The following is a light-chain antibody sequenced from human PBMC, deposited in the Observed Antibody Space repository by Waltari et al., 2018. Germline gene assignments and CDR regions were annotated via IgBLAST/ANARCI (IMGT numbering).Light chain of an antibody. CDR3: QQYNSYSGT. J-gene: IGKJ1*01. V-gene: IGKV1-5*03. CDR1: QSISTW. Sequence: DIQMTQSPSTLSASVGDRVTITCRASQSISTWLAWYQQRPGKAPILLIYKASTLESRVPSRFRGSGSGTEFTLTISSLQPDDFATYYCQQYNSYSGTFGQGTKVEIK. CDR2: KAS.